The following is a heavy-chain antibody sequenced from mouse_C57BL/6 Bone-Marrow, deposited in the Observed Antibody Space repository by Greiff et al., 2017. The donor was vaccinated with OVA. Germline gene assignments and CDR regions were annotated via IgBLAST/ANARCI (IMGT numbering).Heavy chain of an antibody. Sequence: VQLQQSGAELVRPGASVKLSCKASGYTFTDYYINWVKQRPGQGLEWIARIYPGSGNTYYNEKFKGKATLTAEKSSSTAYMQLSSLTSEDSAVYFCARGKKTGDYFDYWGQGTTLTVSS. CDR3: ARGKKTGDYFDY. J-gene: IGHJ2*01. D-gene: IGHD4-1*01. CDR1: GYTFTDYY. CDR2: IYPGSGNT. V-gene: IGHV1-76*01.